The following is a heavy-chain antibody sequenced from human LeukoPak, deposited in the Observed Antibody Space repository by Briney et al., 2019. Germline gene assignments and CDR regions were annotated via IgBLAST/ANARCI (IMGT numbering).Heavy chain of an antibody. Sequence: GGSLKISFKGSGSRFTSYWIGWVRPMPGKGLEWMGIIYPGDSDTRYSPSFQGQVTISADKSISTASLQWSSLKASDTAMYYCARWSVGEPNDYWGQGTLVTVSS. CDR1: GSRFTSYW. V-gene: IGHV5-51*01. CDR3: ARWSVGEPNDY. D-gene: IGHD3-16*01. J-gene: IGHJ4*02. CDR2: IYPGDSDT.